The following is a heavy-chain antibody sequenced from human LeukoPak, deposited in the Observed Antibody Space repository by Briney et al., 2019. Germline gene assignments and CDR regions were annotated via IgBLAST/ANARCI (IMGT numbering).Heavy chain of an antibody. Sequence: GGSLRLSCAASGFTFSSYEMNWVRQAPGKGLEWVSAISGSGGSTYYADSVKGRFTISRDNSKNTLYLQMNSLRAEDTAVYYCAKPNFEYYYYYYYMDVWGKGTTVTVSS. D-gene: IGHD1-1*01. J-gene: IGHJ6*03. CDR2: ISGSGGST. CDR3: AKPNFEYYYYYYYMDV. CDR1: GFTFSSYE. V-gene: IGHV3-23*01.